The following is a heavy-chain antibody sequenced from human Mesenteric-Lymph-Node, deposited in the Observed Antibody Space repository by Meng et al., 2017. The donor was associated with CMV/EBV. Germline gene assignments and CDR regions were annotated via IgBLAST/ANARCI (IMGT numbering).Heavy chain of an antibody. Sequence: ASVKVSCKASGYTFTSYGISWVRQAPGQGLEWMGWISAYNGNTNYAQKLQGRVTMTTDTSTSTAYMELRSLRSDDTAVYYCARDNSDSSSSWWFDPWGQGTLVTVSS. CDR3: ARDNSDSSSSWWFDP. J-gene: IGHJ5*02. CDR2: ISAYNGNT. D-gene: IGHD6-6*01. CDR1: GYTFTSYG. V-gene: IGHV1-18*01.